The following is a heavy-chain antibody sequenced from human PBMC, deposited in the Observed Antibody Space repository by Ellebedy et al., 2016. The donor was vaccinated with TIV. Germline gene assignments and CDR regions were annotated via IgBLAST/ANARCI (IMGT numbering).Heavy chain of an antibody. V-gene: IGHV5-51*01. J-gene: IGHJ4*02. D-gene: IGHD3-22*01. CDR2: IYPGDSDT. Sequence: GESLKISCKGSGYSFTSYWIGWVRQMPGKGLEWMGIIYPGDSDTRYSPSFQGQVTISADKSINTAYLQWSSLKASDTAMYYCARVRYDNTGYYPYYLDFWGQGTLVNVSS. CDR3: ARVRYDNTGYYPYYLDF. CDR1: GYSFTSYW.